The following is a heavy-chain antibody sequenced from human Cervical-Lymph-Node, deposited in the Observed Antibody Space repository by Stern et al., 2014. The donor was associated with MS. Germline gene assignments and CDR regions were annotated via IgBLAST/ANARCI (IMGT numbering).Heavy chain of an antibody. CDR1: GFTFSSHP. D-gene: IGHD2-15*01. CDR3: ARRTLGMLAAPFDY. V-gene: IGHV3-30-3*01. Sequence: VQLVESGGGVVQPGRSLRLSCAASGFTFSSHPMHWVRQAPGKGLEWVAFISYDGNREYYGDFVKGRFTISRDNSKNTVFLQMNSVGPEDTAVYYCARRTLGMLAAPFDYWGQGTLVTVSS. CDR2: ISYDGNRE. J-gene: IGHJ4*02.